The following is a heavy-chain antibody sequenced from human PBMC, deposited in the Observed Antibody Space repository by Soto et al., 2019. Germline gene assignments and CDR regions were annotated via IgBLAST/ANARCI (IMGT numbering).Heavy chain of an antibody. CDR1: GFTVSGTY. V-gene: IGHV3-21*01. CDR3: ARVFDYGDYRPLDY. CDR2: ISSSGSNI. Sequence: PGGSLRLSCAASGFTVSGTYMVWVRQAPGKGLEWVSSISSSGSNIYYADSLKGRFTISRDDARNSLYLEMNSLRAEDTAVYYCARVFDYGDYRPLDYWGQGT. J-gene: IGHJ4*02. D-gene: IGHD4-17*01.